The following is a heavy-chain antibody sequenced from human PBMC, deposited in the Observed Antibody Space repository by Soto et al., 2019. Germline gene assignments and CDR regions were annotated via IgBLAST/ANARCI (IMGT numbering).Heavy chain of an antibody. D-gene: IGHD3-9*01. CDR1: GFTFSYYV. V-gene: IGHV3-33*01. Sequence: QVQLVESGGGVVQPGRSLRLSCAASGFTFSYYVMHWVRQAPGKGLEWVAVIYFDGSDKYYADSVKGRFTISRDNSKNTVYLQMVSLRAEDTAVYYCATGSRTGAFDTWCQGTMGTVSS. J-gene: IGHJ3*02. CDR2: IYFDGSDK. CDR3: ATGSRTGAFDT.